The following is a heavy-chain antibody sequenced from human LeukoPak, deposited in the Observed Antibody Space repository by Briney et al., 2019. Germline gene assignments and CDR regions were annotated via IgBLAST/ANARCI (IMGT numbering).Heavy chain of an antibody. V-gene: IGHV3-48*02. J-gene: IGHJ4*02. CDR2: ISSSSSTI. Sequence: PGGSLRLSCAASGFTFSSYSMNWVRQAPGKGLEWVSYISSSSSTIYYADSVEGRFTISRDNAKNSLYLQMNSLRDEDTAVYYCARDSTVTTSPYFDYWGQGTLVTVSS. CDR1: GFTFSSYS. CDR3: ARDSTVTTSPYFDY. D-gene: IGHD4-17*01.